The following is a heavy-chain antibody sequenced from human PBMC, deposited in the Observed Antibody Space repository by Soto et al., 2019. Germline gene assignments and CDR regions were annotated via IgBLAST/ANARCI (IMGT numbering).Heavy chain of an antibody. J-gene: IGHJ3*02. V-gene: IGHV3-48*03. D-gene: IGHD6-19*01. Sequence: PGGSLRLSCAASGSTFRSSEMHWVRQAPGKGLEWVSYISSGGVSIYYADSVKGRFTISRDNAKNSLYLQMNSLRDEDTAVYYCARDRRGVAGTARAFDTWGQGTMVTVSS. CDR1: GSTFRSSE. CDR3: ARDRRGVAGTARAFDT. CDR2: ISSGGVSI.